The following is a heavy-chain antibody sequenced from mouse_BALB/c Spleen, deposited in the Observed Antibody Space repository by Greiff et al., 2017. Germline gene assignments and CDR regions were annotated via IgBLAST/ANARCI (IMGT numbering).Heavy chain of an antibody. Sequence: VQLQESGPELVKPGASVRISCKASGYTFTSFYIHWVKQRPGQGLEWIGWIYPGNVNTKYNEKFKGKATLTADKSSSTAYMQLSSLTSEDSAVYFCARSYYGPFDYWGQGTTLTVSS. CDR3: ARSYYGPFDY. V-gene: IGHV1S56*01. D-gene: IGHD1-2*01. CDR1: GYTFTSFY. CDR2: IYPGNVNT. J-gene: IGHJ2*01.